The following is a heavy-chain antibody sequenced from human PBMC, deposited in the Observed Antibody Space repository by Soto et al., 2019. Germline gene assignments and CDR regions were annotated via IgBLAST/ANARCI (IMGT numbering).Heavy chain of an antibody. D-gene: IGHD5-12*01. CDR1: NGSISAYY. CDR3: ARSRSTRQPFDY. CDR2: IYYTGSP. Sequence: SETLSLTCTVSNGSISAYYWSWIRQPPGRSLEWIGHIYYTGSPTYNPSLKSRVTISENTSKKTVSLTLISVTAEDTAVYYCARSRSTRQPFDYWGRGTLVTVSS. V-gene: IGHV4-59*01. J-gene: IGHJ4*02.